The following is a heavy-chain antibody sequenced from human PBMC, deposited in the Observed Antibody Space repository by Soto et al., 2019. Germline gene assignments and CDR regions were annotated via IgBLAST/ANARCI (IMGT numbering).Heavy chain of an antibody. CDR3: ARGQNRRQTFYDFWSGYLDY. D-gene: IGHD3-3*01. Sequence: SETLSLTCAVYGGYFSDYYWTWIRQPTGKGLEWIGEINHSETTNYNPSLKSRVTISVDTSKNQFSLKLSSVTAADTAVFYCARGQNRRQTFYDFWSGYLDYWGQGTQVT. J-gene: IGHJ4*02. CDR1: GGYFSDYY. CDR2: INHSETT. V-gene: IGHV4-34*01.